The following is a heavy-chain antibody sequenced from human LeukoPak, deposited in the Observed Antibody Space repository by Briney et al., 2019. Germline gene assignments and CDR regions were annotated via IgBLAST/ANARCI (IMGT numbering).Heavy chain of an antibody. V-gene: IGHV3-11*04. CDR2: ISSSGSTI. J-gene: IGHJ5*02. CDR3: ARDRTYQLLHGFDP. Sequence: GGSLRLSCAASGFTFSDYYMSWIRQAPGKGLEWVSYISSSGSTIYYADSVKGRFTISRDTGKNSLYLQMNSLRAEDTAVYYCARDRTYQLLHGFDPWGQGTLVTVSS. D-gene: IGHD2-2*01. CDR1: GFTFSDYY.